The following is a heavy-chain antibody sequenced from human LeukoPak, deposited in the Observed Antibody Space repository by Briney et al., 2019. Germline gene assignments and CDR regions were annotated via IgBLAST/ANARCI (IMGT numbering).Heavy chain of an antibody. CDR1: GGSISSYY. J-gene: IGHJ6*04. Sequence: PSETLSLTCTVSGGSISSYYWSWIRQPPGKGLEWIGNIYHSGRTNNNPSLKSRVTISVDTSKNQFSLKLSSVTAADTAVYYCARVGCSSNSCGIGYGMDVWGKGTTVTVSS. CDR2: IYHSGRT. V-gene: IGHV4-59*01. CDR3: ARVGCSSNSCGIGYGMDV. D-gene: IGHD2-2*01.